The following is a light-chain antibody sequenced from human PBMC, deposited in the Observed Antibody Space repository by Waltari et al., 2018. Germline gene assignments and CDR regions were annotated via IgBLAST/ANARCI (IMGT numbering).Light chain of an antibody. V-gene: IGKV1-6*01. J-gene: IGKJ1*01. Sequence: AIQMTQSPSSLSASVGDRIIITCRASQGIRNDLGWYQQKPGNAPKLLIYAASSLQGGVPSRFSGSGSGTDFPLSISSLQPEDFATYYCLQDYSYPRTFGQGTKVKS. CDR1: QGIRND. CDR2: AAS. CDR3: LQDYSYPRT.